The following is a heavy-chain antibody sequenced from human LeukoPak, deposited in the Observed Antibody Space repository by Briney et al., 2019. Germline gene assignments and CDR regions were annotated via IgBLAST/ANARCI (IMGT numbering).Heavy chain of an antibody. CDR3: ARDVYNWNKGPFDY. V-gene: IGHV1-69*10. J-gene: IGHJ4*02. Sequence: GASVKVSCKASGGTFSSHAISWVRQAPGQGLEWMGGIIPIPIFGITTYAQKFQGRVTITADESTSTAYMELSSLRSEDTAVYYCARDVYNWNKGPFDYWGQGTLVTVSS. D-gene: IGHD1/OR15-1a*01. CDR2: IIPIPIFGIT. CDR1: GGTFSSHA.